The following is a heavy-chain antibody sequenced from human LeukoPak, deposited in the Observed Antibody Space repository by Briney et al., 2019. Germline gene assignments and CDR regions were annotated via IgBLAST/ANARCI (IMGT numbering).Heavy chain of an antibody. D-gene: IGHD1-26*01. CDR3: ARMYSGSYYRPDAFDI. CDR2: IYYSGST. Sequence: SETLSLTCTVSGDSISSYYWSWIRQPPGKGLEWIGYIYYSGSTNCNPSLKSRVTISVDTSKNQFSLKLSSVTAADTAVYYCARMYSGSYYRPDAFDIWGQGTMVTVSS. CDR1: GDSISSYY. J-gene: IGHJ3*02. V-gene: IGHV4-59*01.